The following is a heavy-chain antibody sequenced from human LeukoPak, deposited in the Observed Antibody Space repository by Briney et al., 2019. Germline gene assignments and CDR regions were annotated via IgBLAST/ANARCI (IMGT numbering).Heavy chain of an antibody. V-gene: IGHV4-39*01. CDR1: GGSVSSSSYY. D-gene: IGHD3-9*01. Sequence: SETLSLTCTVSGGSVSSSSYYWGWIRQPPGEGLEWIGSIYYSGSTYYNPSLKSRVTISVDTSKNQFSLKLSSVTAADTAVYYCARREYYDILTGIPAGAFDIWGQGTMVTVSS. CDR2: IYYSGST. CDR3: ARREYYDILTGIPAGAFDI. J-gene: IGHJ3*02.